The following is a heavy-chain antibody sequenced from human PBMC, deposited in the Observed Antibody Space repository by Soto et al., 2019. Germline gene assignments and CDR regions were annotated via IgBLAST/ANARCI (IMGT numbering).Heavy chain of an antibody. CDR2: IKQDGSET. CDR1: GRNFNTYW. CDR3: AREGFYYHYWSGYTKPYYFDN. V-gene: IGHV3-7*01. Sequence: PVGSLRRSCSASGRNFNTYWMSWVRQSPGKGLEWVANIKQDGSETYYVDSVKGRCTISRDNAKKSLYLQMNSLRAEDTDVYYCAREGFYYHYWSGYTKPYYFDNWGQGALVTVSS. D-gene: IGHD3-3*01. J-gene: IGHJ4*02.